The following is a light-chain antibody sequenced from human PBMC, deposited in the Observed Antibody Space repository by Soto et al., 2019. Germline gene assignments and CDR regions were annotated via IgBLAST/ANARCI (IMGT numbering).Light chain of an antibody. V-gene: IGLV3-21*04. CDR1: NIGSKS. CDR2: YDS. CDR3: QVWDSRSDHAV. J-gene: IGLJ7*01. Sequence: SYELTQPPSVSVAPGKTARITCGGNNIGSKSVHWYQQKPGQAPVLVIYYDSDRPSGIPERFSGANSGNTATLTISRVEAGDEADYYFQVWDSRSDHAVFGGGTQLTVL.